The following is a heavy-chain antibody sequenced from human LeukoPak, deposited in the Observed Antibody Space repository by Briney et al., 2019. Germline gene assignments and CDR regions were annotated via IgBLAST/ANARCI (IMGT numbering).Heavy chain of an antibody. CDR2: TYYGGST. CDR3: ASPRTSYRYTFDY. CDR1: GGSISGFY. Sequence: SETLSLTCTVSGGSISGFYWTWIRQPPGKALEWIGYTYYGGSTNYNPSLKSRVSISLDTSNNRFSLNLNFVTAADTAVYFCASPRTSYRYTFDYWGPGALVTVSS. D-gene: IGHD5-18*01. J-gene: IGHJ4*02. V-gene: IGHV4-59*08.